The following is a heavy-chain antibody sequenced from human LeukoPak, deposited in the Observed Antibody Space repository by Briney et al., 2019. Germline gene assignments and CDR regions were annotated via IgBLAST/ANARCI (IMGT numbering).Heavy chain of an antibody. CDR1: GGTFSSYA. V-gene: IGHV1-69*06. D-gene: IGHD6-19*01. Sequence: SVKVSFKASGGTFSSYAISWVRQAPGQGLEWMGGIIPIFGTANYAQKFQGRVTITADKSTSTAYMELSSLRSEDTAVYYCARTSIAVAGTFDYWGQGTLVTVSS. CDR3: ARTSIAVAGTFDY. CDR2: IIPIFGTA. J-gene: IGHJ4*02.